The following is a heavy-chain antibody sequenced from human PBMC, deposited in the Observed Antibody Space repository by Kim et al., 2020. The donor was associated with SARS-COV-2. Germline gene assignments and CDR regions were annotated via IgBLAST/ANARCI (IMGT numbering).Heavy chain of an antibody. CDR1: GGSISSYY. CDR2: INYSGST. J-gene: IGHJ4*02. CDR3: ARHFDQWLVLDY. Sequence: SETLSLTCTVSGGSISSYYWSWIRQPPGKGLEWIGYINYSGSTNYNPSLKSRVTISVDTSKNQFSLKLTSVTAADTAVYYCARHFDQWLVLDYWGQGTLVTVSS. V-gene: IGHV4-59*08. D-gene: IGHD6-19*01.